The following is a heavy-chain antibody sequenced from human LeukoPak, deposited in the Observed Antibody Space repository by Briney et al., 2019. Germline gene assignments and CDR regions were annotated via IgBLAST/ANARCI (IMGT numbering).Heavy chain of an antibody. D-gene: IGHD1/OR15-1a*01. J-gene: IGHJ4*02. Sequence: GGSLRLSCSASGFTFSTFGMHWVRQGRGKGLEQVAAISTHGGSTYYADSVMGRFTISRDNSKNTLYLQMSSLRAEDTAVYYWVKASEHYDYWGQGTLVTVSS. CDR2: ISTHGGST. V-gene: IGHV3-64D*06. CDR3: VKASEHYDY. CDR1: GFTFSTFG.